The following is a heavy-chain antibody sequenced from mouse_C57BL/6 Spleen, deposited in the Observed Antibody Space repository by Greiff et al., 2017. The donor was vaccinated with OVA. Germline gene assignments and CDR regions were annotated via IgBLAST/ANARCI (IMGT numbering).Heavy chain of an antibody. D-gene: IGHD2-4*01. V-gene: IGHV1-52*01. CDR2: IDPSDSET. J-gene: IGHJ2*01. CDR3: AREGDYGGVDY. CDR1: GYTFTSYW. Sequence: VQLQQPGAELVRPGSSVKLSCKASGYTFTSYWMHWVKQRPIQGLEWIGNIDPSDSETHYNQKFKDKATLTVDKSSSTAYMQLSSLTSEDSAVYYCAREGDYGGVDYWGQGTTLTVSS.